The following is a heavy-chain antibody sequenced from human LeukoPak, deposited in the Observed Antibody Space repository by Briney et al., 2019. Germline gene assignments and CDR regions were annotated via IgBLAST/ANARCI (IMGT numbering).Heavy chain of an antibody. J-gene: IGHJ4*02. CDR1: GYTFTSYY. CDR3: ARESTPRRLDTAMVRSDY. V-gene: IGHV1-46*01. D-gene: IGHD5-18*01. Sequence: ASVKVSCKASGYTFTSYYMHWVRQAPGQGLEWMGIINPSGGSTSYAQKFQGRVTMTRDTSTSTVYMELSSLRSEDTAVYYCARESTPRRLDTAMVRSDYWGQGTLVTVSS. CDR2: INPSGGST.